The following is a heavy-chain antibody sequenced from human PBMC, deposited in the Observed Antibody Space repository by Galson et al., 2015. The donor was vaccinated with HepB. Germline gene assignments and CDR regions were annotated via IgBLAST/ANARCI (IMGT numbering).Heavy chain of an antibody. D-gene: IGHD3-10*01. V-gene: IGHV1-69*13. J-gene: IGHJ2*01. Sequence: SVKVSCKASGGTFISYTISWVRQAPGQGLEWMGGIIPVLGTANYAQKFQGRVTITADESTTIVYMELSSLRFEDTAVYYCARMGPYYYGSGNHNWYLDLWGRGTLVTVSS. CDR3: ARMGPYYYGSGNHNWYLDL. CDR1: GGTFISYT. CDR2: IIPVLGTA.